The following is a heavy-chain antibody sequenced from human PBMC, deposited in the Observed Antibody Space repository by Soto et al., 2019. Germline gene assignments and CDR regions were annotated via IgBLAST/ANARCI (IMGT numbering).Heavy chain of an antibody. CDR1: GFTFSSHA. J-gene: IGHJ3*02. CDR3: ATARELERRPRDAFDS. D-gene: IGHD1-1*01. Sequence: EVQVLESGGGLVQPGGTLRLSCAASGFTFSSHAMNWVRQAPGKGLEWVSGISPSGSNTYYADSVKGRFTLSRDNAKNTLYLQMRSLSAEDAAVDYCATARELERRPRDAFDSWGQGTAVTVSS. V-gene: IGHV3-23*01. CDR2: ISPSGSNT.